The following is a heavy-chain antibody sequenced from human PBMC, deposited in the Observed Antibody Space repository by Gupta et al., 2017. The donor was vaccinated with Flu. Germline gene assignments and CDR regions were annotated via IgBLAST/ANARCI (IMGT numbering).Heavy chain of an antibody. Sequence: EVQLLESGGGLVQPGGSLRLFCAASGFVFSSDALSWVRQAPGKGLEWVSAISGSGGSTYYADSVKGRFTISRDNSKNTLYLQMNSLRAEDTAVYYCAKDSEVPSYKEPGIAVAGTSIDYWGQGTLVTVSA. CDR1: GFVFSSDA. D-gene: IGHD6-19*01. J-gene: IGHJ4*02. CDR3: AKDSEVPSYKEPGIAVAGTSIDY. V-gene: IGHV3-23*01. CDR2: ISGSGGST.